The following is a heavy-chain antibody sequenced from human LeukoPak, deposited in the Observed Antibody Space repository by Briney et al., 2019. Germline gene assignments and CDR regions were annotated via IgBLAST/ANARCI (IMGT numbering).Heavy chain of an antibody. D-gene: IGHD1-20*01. CDR2: ISSSGSTI. CDR1: GFTFSDYY. CDR3: ARAPNWNDVSFDY. Sequence: GGSLRLSCAASGFTFSDYYMSWIRQAPGKGLEWVSYISSSGSTIYYADSVKGRFTISRDNAKNSLYLQMNSLRAEDTAVYYCARAPNWNDVSFDYWGQGTLVTSPQ. V-gene: IGHV3-11*01. J-gene: IGHJ4*02.